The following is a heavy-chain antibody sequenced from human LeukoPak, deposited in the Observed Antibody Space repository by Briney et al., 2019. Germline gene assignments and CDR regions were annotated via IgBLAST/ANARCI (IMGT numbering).Heavy chain of an antibody. CDR1: GGSISTGSYF. J-gene: IGHJ4*02. CDR3: AGQQLNSRAFDS. CDR2: IYTPSGLA. V-gene: IGHV4-61*02. D-gene: IGHD6-13*01. Sequence: SETLSLTCTVSGGSISTGSYFWSWLRQPAGKGLEWIGRIYTPSGLANYSPSLKSRVTISLDTSQSRFSLKLTSVTAADTAVYYCAGQQLNSRAFDSWGQGTLVTVSS.